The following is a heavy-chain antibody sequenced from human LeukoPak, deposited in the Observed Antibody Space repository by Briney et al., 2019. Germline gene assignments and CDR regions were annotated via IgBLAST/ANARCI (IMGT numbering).Heavy chain of an antibody. J-gene: IGHJ4*02. Sequence: RASVNVSCKASGYTFTGYYMHWVRQAPGQGLEWMGWISAYNGNTNYAHKLQGRVTMTTDTSTSTAYMELRSLRSDDTAVYYCARGEFPPYGDYWGYWGQGTLVTVSS. V-gene: IGHV1-18*04. CDR3: ARGEFPPYGDYWGY. CDR2: ISAYNGNT. CDR1: GYTFTGYY. D-gene: IGHD3-10*01.